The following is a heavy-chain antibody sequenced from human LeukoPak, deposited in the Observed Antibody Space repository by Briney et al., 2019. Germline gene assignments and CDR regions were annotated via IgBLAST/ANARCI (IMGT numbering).Heavy chain of an antibody. D-gene: IGHD2-15*01. V-gene: IGHV3-7*01. Sequence: PGGSLRLSCAASGFTFSSYWMSWVRQAPGKGLEWVANIKQDASEEYYVDPVKGRFTISRDNAKNSLYLQMNSLRAEDTAVYYCVRPRGSYYFAMDVWGQGTTVTVSS. CDR3: VRPRGSYYFAMDV. CDR2: IKQDASEE. J-gene: IGHJ6*02. CDR1: GFTFSSYW.